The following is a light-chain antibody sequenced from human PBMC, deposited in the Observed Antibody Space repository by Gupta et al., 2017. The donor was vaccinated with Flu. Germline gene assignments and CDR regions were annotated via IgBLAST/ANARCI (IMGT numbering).Light chain of an antibody. CDR2: STS. V-gene: IGLV7-43*01. Sequence: GTVTPTCASSTGAVTSGYFPHWFQQKPGHTHRVLIYSTSNNPSGTPARFSGSRLGAKAALTLAGGQAEDEDEYDCRLDYDGVRVFGGGTKLTVL. CDR3: RLDYDGVRV. CDR1: TGAVTSGYF. J-gene: IGLJ3*02.